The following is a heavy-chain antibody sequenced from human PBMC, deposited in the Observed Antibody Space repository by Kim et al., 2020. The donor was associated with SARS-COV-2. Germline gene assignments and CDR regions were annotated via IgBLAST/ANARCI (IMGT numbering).Heavy chain of an antibody. V-gene: IGHV3-43D*03. CDR2: ISWDGGST. Sequence: GGSLRLSCAASGFTFDDHAMHWVRQVPGKGLEWVSLISWDGGSTYYADSVKGRFTVSRDNNKNSLYLQMNSLRDEDTALYYCAKDGPADCFSLNGWGQGTLVTVSS. D-gene: IGHD2-21*01. J-gene: IGHJ4*02. CDR3: AKDGPADCFSLNG. CDR1: GFTFDDHA.